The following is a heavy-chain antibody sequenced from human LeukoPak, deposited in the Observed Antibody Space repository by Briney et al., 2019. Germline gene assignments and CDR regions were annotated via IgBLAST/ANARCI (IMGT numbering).Heavy chain of an antibody. J-gene: IGHJ6*02. CDR1: GFTFSSYW. V-gene: IGHV3-74*01. CDR3: AREGLGLQSGYGMDV. CDR2: INSDGSST. D-gene: IGHD5-24*01. Sequence: QPGGSLRLFCAASGFTFSSYWMHWVRQAPGKGLVWVSRINSDGSSTSYADSVKGRFTISRDNAKNTLYLQMNSLRAEDTAVYYCAREGLGLQSGYGMDVWGQGTTVTVSS.